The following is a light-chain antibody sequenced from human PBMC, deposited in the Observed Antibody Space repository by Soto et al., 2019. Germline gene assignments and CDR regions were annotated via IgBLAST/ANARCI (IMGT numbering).Light chain of an antibody. Sequence: DIVMTQSPDSLAVSLGERATINCKSSQSVLYSSNNKNYLAWYQQRPGQPPKLLIYWASTRESGVPDRFSGSGSGTDFPLPITSLQAEDVAVYYCQQYESTPPTFCQGTKLEIK. J-gene: IGKJ2*01. V-gene: IGKV4-1*01. CDR3: QQYESTPPT. CDR2: WAS. CDR1: QSVLYSSNNKNY.